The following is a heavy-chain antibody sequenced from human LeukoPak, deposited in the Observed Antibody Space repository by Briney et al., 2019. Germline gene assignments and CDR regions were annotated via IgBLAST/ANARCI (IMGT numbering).Heavy chain of an antibody. V-gene: IGHV3-53*01. J-gene: IGHJ4*02. CDR2: IYSGGST. CDR1: GLPVSSNY. D-gene: IGHD6-13*01. Sequence: PGGPLRLSCAASGLPVSSNYMSWVRQAPGKGLGWVSIIYSGGSTYYAGSVKDRFAISRDNTNNTLYLQMNSLRAEDTAVYYCARGENWQQLVHFWGQGTLVTVSS. CDR3: ARGENWQQLVHF.